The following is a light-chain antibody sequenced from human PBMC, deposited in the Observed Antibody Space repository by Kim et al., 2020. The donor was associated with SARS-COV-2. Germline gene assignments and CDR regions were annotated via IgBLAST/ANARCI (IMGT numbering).Light chain of an antibody. V-gene: IGLV4-69*01. CDR2: VNSDGSH. J-gene: IGLJ3*02. CDR1: SGHSNYA. CDR3: QTWGEGIRV. Sequence: QPVLTQSPSASASLGASVKLTCTLSSGHSNYAIAWHQQQPEKGPRYLMEVNSDGSHNKGDEIPDRFSGSSSGTERYLTISSLQSDDEADYYCQTWGEGIRVFGGGTQLTVL.